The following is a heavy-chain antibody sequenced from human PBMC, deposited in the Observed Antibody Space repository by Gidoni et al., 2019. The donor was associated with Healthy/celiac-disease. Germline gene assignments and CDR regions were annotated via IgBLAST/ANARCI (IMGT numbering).Heavy chain of an antibody. CDR2: IKHSGST. V-gene: IGHV4-34*01. J-gene: IGHJ2*01. CDR3: ARGGGQLGVHL. Sequence: QVQLQQWGAGLLTPLETLSLTCAVYCGSFSVYYWSWIREPTGKGLEWMGDIKHSGSTKYDPSLKSRVTISVDTSKNQFSLKRSSVTAADTAVYYCARGGGQLGVHLWGRGTLVTVSS. D-gene: IGHD6-6*01. CDR1: CGSFSVYY.